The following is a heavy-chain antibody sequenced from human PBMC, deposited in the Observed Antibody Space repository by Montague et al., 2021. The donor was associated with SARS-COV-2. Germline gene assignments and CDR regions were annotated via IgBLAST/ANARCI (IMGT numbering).Heavy chain of an antibody. Sequence: SLRLSSAASGFPFSSYYLNLFRQAPGKGLEWVSSISGSSSYIYYSDSVKGRFTISRDNAKNSLYLQMNSLRAEDTAVYYCARDLPSFFLGIAVAGPFDPWGQGTLVTVSS. J-gene: IGHJ5*02. V-gene: IGHV3-21*01. D-gene: IGHD6-19*01. CDR1: GFPFSSYY. CDR3: ARDLPSFFLGIAVAGPFDP. CDR2: ISGSSSYI.